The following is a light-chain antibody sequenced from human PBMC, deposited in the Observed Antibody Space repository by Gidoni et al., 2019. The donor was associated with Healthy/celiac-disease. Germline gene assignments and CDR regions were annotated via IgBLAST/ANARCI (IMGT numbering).Light chain of an antibody. CDR2: DAS. CDR3: QQRSNWPPA. Sequence: EIQFTQSPATLSLSPGERATLSCRSSQIVNCYLAWYQQKPGQAPRLLIYDASNRATGIPARCSGSGSGTDFTLTISSLEPEDFAVYYCQQRSNWPPAFGPGTKVEIK. J-gene: IGKJ3*01. CDR1: QIVNCY. V-gene: IGKV3-11*01.